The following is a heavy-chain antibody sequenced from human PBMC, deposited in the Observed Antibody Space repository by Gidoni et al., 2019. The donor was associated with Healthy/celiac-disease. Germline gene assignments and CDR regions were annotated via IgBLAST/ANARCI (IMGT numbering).Heavy chain of an antibody. D-gene: IGHD6-13*01. J-gene: IGHJ4*02. CDR1: GFTFSSYA. Sequence: AASGFTFSSYAMSWVRQAPGKGLEWVSAISGSGGSTYYADSVKGRFTISRDNSKNTLYLQMNSLRAEDTAVYYCAKGVAAAGRLRYFDYWGQGTLXXXSS. CDR2: ISGSGGST. V-gene: IGHV3-23*01. CDR3: AKGVAAAGRLRYFDY.